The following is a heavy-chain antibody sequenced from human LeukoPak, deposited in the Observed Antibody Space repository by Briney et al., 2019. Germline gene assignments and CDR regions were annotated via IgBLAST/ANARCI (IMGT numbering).Heavy chain of an antibody. Sequence: PGGSLRLSCAASGFTFTDYYMSWIRQAPGKGLDWVSYTSSSGSPIYYAGSVKGRFAISRDNAKNSLSLQMNSLRAEDTAVYYCARVDCSSTSCYEFDYWGQGTLVIASS. CDR1: GFTFTDYY. CDR3: ARVDCSSTSCYEFDY. D-gene: IGHD2-2*01. J-gene: IGHJ4*02. CDR2: TSSSGSPI. V-gene: IGHV3-11*04.